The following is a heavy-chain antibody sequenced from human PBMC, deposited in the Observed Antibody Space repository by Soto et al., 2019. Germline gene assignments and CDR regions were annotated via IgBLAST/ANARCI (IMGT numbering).Heavy chain of an antibody. CDR2: IRSKAYGGTT. V-gene: IGHV3-49*03. J-gene: IGHJ4*02. D-gene: IGHD3-9*01. CDR3: TLPDNYDILTGYYPVKFHY. Sequence: GGSLRLSCTASGFTFGDYAMSWFRQAPGKGLEWVGFIRSKAYGGTTEYAASVKGRFTISRDDSKSIAYLQMNSLKTEDTAVYYCTLPDNYDILTGYYPVKFHYWGQGTLVTVSS. CDR1: GFTFGDYA.